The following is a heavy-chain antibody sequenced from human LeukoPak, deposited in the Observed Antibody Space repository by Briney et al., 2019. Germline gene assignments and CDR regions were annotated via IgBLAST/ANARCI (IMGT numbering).Heavy chain of an antibody. V-gene: IGHV3-7*01. CDR3: ARDRHDFWSGPFDY. J-gene: IGHJ4*02. D-gene: IGHD3-3*01. CDR1: GFTFSSYW. CDR2: IKLDGSEK. Sequence: SGGSLRLSCAASGFTFSSYWMSWVRQAPGKGLEWVANIKLDGSEKYYVDSVKGRFTISRDNAKNSLYLQMNSLRAEDTAVYYCARDRHDFWSGPFDYWGQGTLVTVSS.